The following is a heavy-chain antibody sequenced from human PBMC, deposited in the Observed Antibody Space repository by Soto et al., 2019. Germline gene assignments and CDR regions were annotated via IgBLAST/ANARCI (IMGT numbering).Heavy chain of an antibody. Sequence: QVQLQQWGAGLLKPSETLSLTCAVYGGSFSGYYWSWIRQPPGKGLEWIGEINHSGSTNYNPSLQSRVTISVDTSKNQFSLKMSSVTAADTAVYYFARGRVRSLLTDSLAAASKGWGFDPWCQGTLVTVSS. CDR3: ARGRVRSLLTDSLAAASKGWGFDP. J-gene: IGHJ5*02. D-gene: IGHD6-13*01. CDR2: INHSGST. V-gene: IGHV4-34*01. CDR1: GGSFSGYY.